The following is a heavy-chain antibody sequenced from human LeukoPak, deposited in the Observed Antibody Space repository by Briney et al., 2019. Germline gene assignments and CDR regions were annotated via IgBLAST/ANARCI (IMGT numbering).Heavy chain of an antibody. V-gene: IGHV3-21*01. CDR3: ARRDPTLAALGAFDI. CDR1: GFTFSDYY. CDR2: ISSSSSYI. D-gene: IGHD4-23*01. J-gene: IGHJ3*02. Sequence: PGGSLRLSCVASGFTFSDYYMTWVRQAPGKGLEWVSSISSSSSYIYYADSVKGRFTISRDNAKNSLYLQMNSLRAEDTAVYYCARRDPTLAALGAFDIWGQGTMVTVSS.